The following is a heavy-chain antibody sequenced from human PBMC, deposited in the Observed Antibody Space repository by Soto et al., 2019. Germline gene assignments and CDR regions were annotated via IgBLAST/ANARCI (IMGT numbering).Heavy chain of an antibody. J-gene: IGHJ3*02. CDR1: GGSVSSGSYY. Sequence: QVQLQESGPGLVKPSETLSLTCTVSGGSVSSGSYYWSWIRQPPGKGLEWIGYIYYSGSTNYNPSLKSRGTLSVDTSKNQFSRKLSSVTAADTAVYYCASSSTSRAFDIWGQGTMVTVSS. CDR3: ASSSTSRAFDI. V-gene: IGHV4-61*01. D-gene: IGHD4-4*01. CDR2: IYYSGST.